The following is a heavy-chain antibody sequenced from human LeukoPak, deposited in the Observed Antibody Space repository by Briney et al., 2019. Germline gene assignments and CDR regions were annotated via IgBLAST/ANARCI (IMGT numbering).Heavy chain of an antibody. D-gene: IGHD5-12*01. V-gene: IGHV1-24*01. CDR3: ARAGSGYSGYERI. J-gene: IGHJ4*02. Sequence: ASVKVSCKVSGYTLTELSMHWVRQAPGKGLEWMGGFDPEDGETIYAQKFQGRVTMTRDTSISTAYMELSSLRSDDTAVYYCARAGSGYSGYERIWGQGTLVTVSS. CDR2: FDPEDGET. CDR1: GYTLTELS.